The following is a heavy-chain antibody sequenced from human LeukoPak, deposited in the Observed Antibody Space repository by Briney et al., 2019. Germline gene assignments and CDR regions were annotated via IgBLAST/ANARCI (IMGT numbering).Heavy chain of an antibody. CDR3: VADRGNRSGGDF. J-gene: IGHJ4*02. CDR1: GFTFSNYW. V-gene: IGHV3-7*01. CDR2: IKQDESEK. D-gene: IGHD3-10*01. Sequence: GGSLRLSCAVSGFTFSNYWMSWVRQAPGKGLEWVAHIKQDESEKYYVDSVKGRFTISRDNAKNSLYLQMNSLRPEDSPVYYFVADRGNRSGGDFWGRGNLVIVSS.